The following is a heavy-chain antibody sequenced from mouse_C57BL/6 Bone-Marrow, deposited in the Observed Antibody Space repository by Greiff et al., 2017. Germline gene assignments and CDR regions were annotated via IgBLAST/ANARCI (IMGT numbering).Heavy chain of an antibody. Sequence: QVHVKQSGAELARPGASVKLSCKASGYTLPSYGIXWVKPRTGQGPEWIGEIYPKSGNTYYNGKFKGKATLTADKSSSTAYMELRSLTSEDSAVYFCARSPGGYFDDWGQGTTLTVSS. CDR3: ARSPGGYFDD. CDR1: GYTLPSYG. J-gene: IGHJ2*01. CDR2: IYPKSGNT. V-gene: IGHV1-81*01.